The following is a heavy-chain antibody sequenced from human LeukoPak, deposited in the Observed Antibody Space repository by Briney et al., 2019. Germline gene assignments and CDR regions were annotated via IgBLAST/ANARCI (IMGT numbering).Heavy chain of an antibody. Sequence: GGSLRLSCAVSGFTFSSYWMSWVRQAPGKGLEWVANIKQDGSEKYYVDSVKGRFTISRDNAKNSLYLQMNSLRAEDTAVYYCARDLVDYDFWSGPSWGQGTLVTVSS. J-gene: IGHJ5*02. CDR2: IKQDGSEK. V-gene: IGHV3-7*01. CDR3: ARDLVDYDFWSGPS. D-gene: IGHD3-3*01. CDR1: GFTFSSYW.